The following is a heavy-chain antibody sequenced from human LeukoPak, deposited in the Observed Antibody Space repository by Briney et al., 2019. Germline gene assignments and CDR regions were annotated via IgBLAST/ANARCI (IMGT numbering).Heavy chain of an antibody. CDR3: ARDWSDLTTNPPDY. J-gene: IGHJ4*02. D-gene: IGHD1-26*01. CDR1: RFTFSNHW. CDR2: IKGDESEQ. V-gene: IGHV3-7*01. Sequence: GGSLRLSRAASRFTFSNHWMSWVRQAPGKGLEWGANIKGDESEQHYVDSVKGPFTTSRDNAKSSLFLQMTSLRVEDTAVYYCARDWSDLTTNPPDYWGQGTLITVSS.